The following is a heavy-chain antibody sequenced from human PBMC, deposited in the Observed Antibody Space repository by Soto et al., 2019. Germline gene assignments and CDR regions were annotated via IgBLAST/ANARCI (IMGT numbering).Heavy chain of an antibody. CDR2: IYYSGNT. J-gene: IGHJ4*02. V-gene: IGHV4-39*01. CDR3: ARAVLPATAPFDY. CDR1: SGSLSRRAYY. Sequence: PSETRSLSCSVSSGSLSRRAYYCSCIRQPPGRGPEWIGSIYYSGNTYYKPSLKSRVSISIDTSRNQFSLKLTSVTAADTGVYYCARAVLPATAPFDYWGQGTLVTVS. D-gene: IGHD2-2*01.